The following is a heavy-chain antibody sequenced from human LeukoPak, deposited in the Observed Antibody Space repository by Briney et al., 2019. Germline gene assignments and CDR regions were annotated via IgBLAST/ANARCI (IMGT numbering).Heavy chain of an antibody. J-gene: IGHJ1*01. CDR2: ISPHNGNT. CDR3: AKGYYYESSGYQH. V-gene: IGHV1-18*01. CDR1: GYPFSSYG. D-gene: IGHD3-22*01. Sequence: ASVKVSCKASGYPFSSYGITWVRQAPGQGLEWMGWISPHNGNTNYAQKLQGRVTMTTDISTSTVYMDLRSLKFDDTAVYYCAKGYYYESSGYQHWGQGTLVTVSS.